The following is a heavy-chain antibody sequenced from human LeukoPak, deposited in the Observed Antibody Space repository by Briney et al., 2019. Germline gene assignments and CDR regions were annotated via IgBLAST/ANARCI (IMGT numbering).Heavy chain of an antibody. CDR1: GFTFDDYA. CDR2: ISWNSGSI. D-gene: IGHD4-23*01. Sequence: GRSLRLSCAASGFTFDDYAVHWVRQAPGKGLEWVSGISWNSGSIGYADSVKGRFTISRDNAKNSLYLQMNSLRAGDTALYYCAKDMGAYDYGGNGAFDYWGQGTLVTVSS. J-gene: IGHJ4*02. CDR3: AKDMGAYDYGGNGAFDY. V-gene: IGHV3-9*01.